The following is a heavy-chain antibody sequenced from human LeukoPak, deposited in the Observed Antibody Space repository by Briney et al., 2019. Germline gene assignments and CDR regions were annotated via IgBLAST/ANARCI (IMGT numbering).Heavy chain of an antibody. V-gene: IGHV1-69*13. Sequence: SVKVSCKASGYTFTGYYMHWVRQAPGQGLEWMGGIIPIFGTANYAQKFQGRVTITADESTSTAYMELSSLRSEDTAVYYCARVSRYSSSWYDYWGQGTLVTVSS. J-gene: IGHJ4*02. CDR1: GYTFTGYY. CDR3: ARVSRYSSSWYDY. CDR2: IIPIFGTA. D-gene: IGHD6-13*01.